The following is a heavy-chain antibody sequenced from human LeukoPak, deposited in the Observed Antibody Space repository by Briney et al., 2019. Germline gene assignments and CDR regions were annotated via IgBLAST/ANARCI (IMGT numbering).Heavy chain of an antibody. CDR2: ISTYNGNT. CDR1: GYTFTSYG. Sequence: ASVKVSCKASGYTFTSYGISWVRQAPGQGLEWLGWISTYNGNTNYAQKLQGRVTMTTDTSTSTAYMELRSLRSDDTAMYYCAKSQGKFYFGSGNLDYWGQGTLVTVSS. J-gene: IGHJ4*02. V-gene: IGHV1-18*01. CDR3: AKSQGKFYFGSGNLDY. D-gene: IGHD3-10*01.